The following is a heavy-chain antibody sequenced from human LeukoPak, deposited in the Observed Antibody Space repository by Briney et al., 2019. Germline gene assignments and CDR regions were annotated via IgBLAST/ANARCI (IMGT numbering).Heavy chain of an antibody. D-gene: IGHD1-1*01. Sequence: SVKVSCKASGGTFSSYAISRVRQAPGQGLEWMGRIIPILGIANYAQKFQGRVTITADKSTSTAYMELSSLRSEDTAVYYCARTPARHYYYGMDVWGQGTTVTVSS. CDR3: ARTPARHYYYGMDV. CDR1: GGTFSSYA. V-gene: IGHV1-69*04. J-gene: IGHJ6*02. CDR2: IIPILGIA.